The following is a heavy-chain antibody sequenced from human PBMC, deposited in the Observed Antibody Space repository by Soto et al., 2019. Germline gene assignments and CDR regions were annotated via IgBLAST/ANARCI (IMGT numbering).Heavy chain of an antibody. V-gene: IGHV1-2*02. CDR2: INPNSGGT. Sequence: ASVKGTCKASGYTFTGYYMHWVREAPGQGLEWMGWINPNSGGTNYAQKFQGRVTMTRDTSISTAYMELSRLRSDDTAVYYCAREHSTHSTTTYIAAAEYYYYYGMDVWGQGTTVPGSS. D-gene: IGHD6-13*01. CDR1: GYTFTGYY. J-gene: IGHJ6*02. CDR3: AREHSTHSTTTYIAAAEYYYYYGMDV.